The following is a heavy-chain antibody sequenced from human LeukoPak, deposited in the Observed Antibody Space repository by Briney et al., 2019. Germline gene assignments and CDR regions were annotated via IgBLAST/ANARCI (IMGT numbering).Heavy chain of an antibody. CDR3: ARESGSERYFDY. V-gene: IGHV4-4*07. D-gene: IGHD1-26*01. Sequence: SETLSLTCTVSGGSLSTYFWSWIRQPAGKGLEWIGRIYTSGITNYNPSLKSRVTMSVDTSKNQFSLKLSSVTAADTAVYYCARESGSERYFDYWGQRTLVTVSS. CDR2: IYTSGIT. CDR1: GGSLSTYF. J-gene: IGHJ4*02.